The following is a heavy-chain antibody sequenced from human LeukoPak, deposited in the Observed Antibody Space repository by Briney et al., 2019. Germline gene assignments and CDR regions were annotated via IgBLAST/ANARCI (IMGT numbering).Heavy chain of an antibody. J-gene: IGHJ4*02. CDR1: GFTFSSYG. D-gene: IGHD3-22*01. CDR3: ARSPRYYDSSGYSPPDY. Sequence: GGSLRLSCAASGFTFSSYGMHWARQAPGKGLEWVAVIWYDGSNKYYADSVKGRFTISRDNSKNTLYLQMNSLRAEDTAVYYYARSPRYYDSSGYSPPDYWGQGTLVTVSS. V-gene: IGHV3-33*01. CDR2: IWYDGSNK.